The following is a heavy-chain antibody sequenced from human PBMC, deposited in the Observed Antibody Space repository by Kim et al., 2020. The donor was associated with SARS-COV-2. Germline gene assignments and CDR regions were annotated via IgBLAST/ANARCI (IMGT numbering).Heavy chain of an antibody. Sequence: DSVRGRFTTTRDDYRNTLSLQMNTLRAEDTAVYYCAKTLGGATTYGVLGYWGQGTLVTVSS. CDR3: AKTLGGATTYGVLGY. J-gene: IGHJ4*02. D-gene: IGHD1-26*01. V-gene: IGHV3-23*01.